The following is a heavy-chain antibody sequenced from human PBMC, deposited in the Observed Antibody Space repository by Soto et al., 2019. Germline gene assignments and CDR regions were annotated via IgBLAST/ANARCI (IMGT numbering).Heavy chain of an antibody. J-gene: IGHJ4*02. Sequence: GGSLRLSCAASGLTITAYAMHWVRQAPGKGLEGVAVISYDGTNKHYADSVKGRFTISRDNSNNTVYLQMNNLRAEDTAVYYCARDEYYYASSGYYRFDQWGQGTLVTVSS. CDR1: GLTITAYA. CDR2: ISYDGTNK. CDR3: ARDEYYYASSGYYRFDQ. V-gene: IGHV3-30-3*01. D-gene: IGHD3-22*01.